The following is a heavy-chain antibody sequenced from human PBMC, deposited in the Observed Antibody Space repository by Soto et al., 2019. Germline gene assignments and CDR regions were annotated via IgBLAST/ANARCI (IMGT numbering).Heavy chain of an antibody. CDR2: IYSGGVT. J-gene: IGHJ1*01. CDR1: EFTISSNY. D-gene: IGHD6-19*01. CDR3: AGAAKVLYSSGWYPEYFPH. V-gene: IGHV3-66*01. Sequence: EVQLVESGGGLVQPGGSLRLSCAASEFTISSNYMSWVRQAPGKGLEWVSVIYSGGVTYYADSVKGRFTISRDSSKNTLYLQMNRLRAEDTAVYYCAGAAKVLYSSGWYPEYFPHWGQGTLVTVSS.